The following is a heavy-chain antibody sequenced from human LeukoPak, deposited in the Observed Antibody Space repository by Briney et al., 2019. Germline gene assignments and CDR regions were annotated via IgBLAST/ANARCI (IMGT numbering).Heavy chain of an antibody. CDR3: ARARLSIVRGITNFDY. CDR1: GYSISSGYY. J-gene: IGHJ4*02. CDR2: IYHSGST. D-gene: IGHD3-10*01. V-gene: IGHV4-38-2*02. Sequence: SETLSLTCTVSGYSISSGYYWGWIRQPPGKGLEWIGSIYHSGSTYYNPSLKSRVTISVDTSKNQFSLKLSSVTAADTAVYYCARARLSIVRGITNFDYWGQGTVVTVSS.